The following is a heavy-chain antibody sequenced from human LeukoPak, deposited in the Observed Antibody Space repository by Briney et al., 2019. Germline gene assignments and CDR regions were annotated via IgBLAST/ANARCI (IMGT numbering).Heavy chain of an antibody. CDR1: GFTFSSYS. CDR3: ARDHCSGGSCYKFDYYYYYMDV. V-gene: IGHV3-21*01. J-gene: IGHJ6*03. D-gene: IGHD2-15*01. Sequence: PGGSLRLSCAASGFTFSSYSMNWVRQAPGKGLEWVSSISSSSSYIYYADSVKGRFTISRDNAKSSLYLQMNSLRAEDTAVYYCARDHCSGGSCYKFDYYYYYMDVWGKGTTVTVSS. CDR2: ISSSSSYI.